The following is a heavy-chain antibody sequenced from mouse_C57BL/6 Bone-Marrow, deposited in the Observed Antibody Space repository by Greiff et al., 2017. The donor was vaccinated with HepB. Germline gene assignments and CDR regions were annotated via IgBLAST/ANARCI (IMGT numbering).Heavy chain of an antibody. CDR2: ISNGGGST. Sequence: DVMLVESGGGLVQPGGSLKLSCAASGFTFSDYYMYWVRQTPEKRLEWVAYISNGGGSTYYPDTVKGRFTISRDNAKNTLYLQMSRLKSEDTAMYYCARLYAMDYWGQGTSVTVSS. J-gene: IGHJ4*01. CDR1: GFTFSDYY. V-gene: IGHV5-12*01. CDR3: ARLYAMDY.